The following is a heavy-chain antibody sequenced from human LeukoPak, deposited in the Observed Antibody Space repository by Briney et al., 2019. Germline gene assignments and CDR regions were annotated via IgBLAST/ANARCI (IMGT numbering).Heavy chain of an antibody. CDR2: IYYSGST. CDR1: GGSISSSSYY. CDR3: ARQDTIFGVVISVFFDY. Sequence: PSETLSLTCTVSGGSISSSSYYWGRIRQPPGKGLVWIVSIYYSGSTYYNPSLKSRVTISVDTSKNQFSLKLSSVTAADTAVYYCARQDTIFGVVISVFFDYWGQGTLVTVSS. V-gene: IGHV4-39*01. J-gene: IGHJ4*02. D-gene: IGHD3-3*01.